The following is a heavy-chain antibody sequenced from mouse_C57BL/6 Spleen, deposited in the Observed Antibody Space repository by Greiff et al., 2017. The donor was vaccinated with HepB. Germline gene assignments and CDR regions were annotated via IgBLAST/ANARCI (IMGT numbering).Heavy chain of an antibody. D-gene: IGHD1-1*01. J-gene: IGHJ2*01. Sequence: QVQLQQSGAELVKPGASVKLSCKASGYTFTSYWMQWVKQRPGQGLEWIGEIDPSDSYTNYNQKFKGKATLTVDTSSSTAYMQLSSLTSEDSAVYYCARRATVVATDYWGQGTTLTVSS. CDR3: ARRATVVATDY. V-gene: IGHV1-50*01. CDR1: GYTFTSYW. CDR2: IDPSDSYT.